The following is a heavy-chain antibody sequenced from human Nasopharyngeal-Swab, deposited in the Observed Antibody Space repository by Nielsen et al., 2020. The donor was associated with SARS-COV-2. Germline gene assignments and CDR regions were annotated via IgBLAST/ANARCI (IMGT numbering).Heavy chain of an antibody. V-gene: IGHV3-23*01. CDR2: ISGSGGST. J-gene: IGHJ5*02. CDR3: AKNCSGGSCLTP. D-gene: IGHD2-15*01. Sequence: RGSLRLSCAASGFTFSSYAMSWVRQAPGKGLEWVSSISGSGGSTYYADSVKGRFTISRDNSKNTLYLQMNSLRAEDTAVYYCAKNCSGGSCLTPWGQGTLVTVSS. CDR1: GFTFSSYA.